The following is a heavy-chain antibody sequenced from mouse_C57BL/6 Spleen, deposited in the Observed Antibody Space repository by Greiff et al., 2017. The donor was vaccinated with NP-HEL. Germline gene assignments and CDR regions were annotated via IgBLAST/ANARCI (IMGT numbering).Heavy chain of an antibody. CDR2: IYPGNSDT. Sequence: EVQLQQSGTVLARPGASVKMSCKTSGYTFTSYWMHWVKQRPGQGLEWIGAIYPGNSDTSYNQKFKGKAKLTAVTSASTAYMELSSLTNEDSAVYYCTRVSVDGYYFDYWGQGTTLTVSS. CDR1: GYTFTSYW. CDR3: TRVSVDGYYFDY. D-gene: IGHD2-3*01. J-gene: IGHJ2*01. V-gene: IGHV1-5*01.